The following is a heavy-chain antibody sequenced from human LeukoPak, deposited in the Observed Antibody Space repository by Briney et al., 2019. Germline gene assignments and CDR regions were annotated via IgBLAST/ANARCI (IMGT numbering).Heavy chain of an antibody. V-gene: IGHV3-9*01. CDR3: AKHMRATNTYSFFGLDV. CDR2: INWNGGGT. CDR1: GFTFKDYG. D-gene: IGHD1-26*01. J-gene: IGHJ6*02. Sequence: PGGSLRLSCAAPGFTFKDYGMHWVRQPPGKGLEWVSSINWNGGGTDYADSVKGRFTISRDNAKNSLYLQLSSLRPEDTALYYCAKHMRATNTYSFFGLDVWGQGTTVTVSS.